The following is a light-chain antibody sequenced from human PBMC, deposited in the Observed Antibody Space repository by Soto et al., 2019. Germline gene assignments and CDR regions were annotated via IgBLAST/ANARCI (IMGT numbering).Light chain of an antibody. Sequence: QSVLTQPPSASGTPGQRVTISCSGSSSNIGSNTVNWYQQLPGTAPKLLIYSNNQRPSGVPDRFSGSKSGTSASLAISGLQSEDEADYYCAAWDDSLNSGVFRTGTKLTVL. CDR3: AAWDDSLNSGV. CDR2: SNN. CDR1: SSNIGSNT. V-gene: IGLV1-44*01. J-gene: IGLJ1*01.